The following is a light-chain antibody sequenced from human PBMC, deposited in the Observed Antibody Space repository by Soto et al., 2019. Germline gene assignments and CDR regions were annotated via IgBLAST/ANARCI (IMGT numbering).Light chain of an antibody. CDR3: SSYTSSSTL. CDR1: SSDVGAYNY. V-gene: IGLV2-14*01. Sequence: QSALTQPASLSGSPGQSITISCTETSSDVGAYNYVSWYQQHPGKAPKLMIYAVTDRPSGVSSRFSGSKSGNTASLTISGLQAEDEADYYCSSYTSSSTLFGTGTKLTVL. J-gene: IGLJ1*01. CDR2: AVT.